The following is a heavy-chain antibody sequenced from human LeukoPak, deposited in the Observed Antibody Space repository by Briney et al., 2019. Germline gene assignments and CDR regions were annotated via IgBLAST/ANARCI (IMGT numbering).Heavy chain of an antibody. CDR2: IYYSGST. J-gene: IGHJ6*03. CDR3: ARGGPPGYYYDYCMDV. CDR1: GGSISSYY. Sequence: SETLSLTCTVSGGSISSYYWSWIRQTPGKGLEWIGYIYYSGSTNFNPSLKSRVTISVDTSKNQFSLKMSSVTAADTAVYFCARGGPPGYYYDYCMDVWGKGTTVTISS. V-gene: IGHV4-59*01.